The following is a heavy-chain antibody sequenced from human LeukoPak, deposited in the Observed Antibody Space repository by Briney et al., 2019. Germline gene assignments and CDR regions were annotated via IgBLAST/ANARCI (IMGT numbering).Heavy chain of an antibody. D-gene: IGHD2-15*01. V-gene: IGHV3-7*03. CDR3: VKDLGSAITSALALDV. CDR1: GFSISNDW. J-gene: IGHJ6*02. Sequence: GGSPRLSCAASGFSISNDWMSWVRQAPGQGLESVAKIKEEGTDKYYVDSVKGRFTISRDNRKNLLHLQMNSLRPDDSAVYYCVKDLGSAITSALALDVWGQGTTVTVSS. CDR2: IKEEGTDK.